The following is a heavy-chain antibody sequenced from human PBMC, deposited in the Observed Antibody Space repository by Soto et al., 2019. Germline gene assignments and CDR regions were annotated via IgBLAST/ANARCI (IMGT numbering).Heavy chain of an antibody. CDR2: IVVGSGNT. V-gene: IGHV1-58*01. J-gene: IGHJ5*02. D-gene: IGHD3-22*01. CDR3: AAWERWIYYDSSGYYQNWFDP. CDR1: GFTFTSSA. Sequence: SVKVSCKASGFTFTSSAVQWVRQARGQRLEWIGWIVVGSGNTNYAQKFQERVTITRDMSTSTAYMELSSLRSEDTAVYYCAAWERWIYYDSSGYYQNWFDPWGQGTLVTVSS.